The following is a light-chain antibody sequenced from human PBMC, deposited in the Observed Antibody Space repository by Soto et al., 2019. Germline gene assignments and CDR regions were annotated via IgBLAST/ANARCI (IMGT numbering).Light chain of an antibody. Sequence: QTVVTQEQSFSVSPGGTVTLTCGLSSGSVSTSYYPSWYQQTPGQAPRTLIYSTNTRSSGVPDRFSGSILGNKAALTITGAQADDESDYYCVLYMGSGISNVFGSGTQLTVL. CDR1: SGSVSTSYY. V-gene: IGLV8-61*01. J-gene: IGLJ6*01. CDR2: STN. CDR3: VLYMGSGISNV.